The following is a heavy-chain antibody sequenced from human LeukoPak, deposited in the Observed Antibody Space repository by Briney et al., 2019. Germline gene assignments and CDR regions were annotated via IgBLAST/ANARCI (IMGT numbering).Heavy chain of an antibody. V-gene: IGHV3-11*05. CDR3: TKERRGTYYAFES. D-gene: IGHD3-16*01. CDR1: GFSIGDYY. Sequence: PVGSLRLSCDASGFSIGDYYMSWIRRSPGKWLEWISYITSGSGSTKYADSVTGRFTISRDKAKNSVALQLNSLRAEDTAVYYCTKERRGTYYAFESWGQGTLVTVSS. CDR2: ITSGSGST. J-gene: IGHJ4*02.